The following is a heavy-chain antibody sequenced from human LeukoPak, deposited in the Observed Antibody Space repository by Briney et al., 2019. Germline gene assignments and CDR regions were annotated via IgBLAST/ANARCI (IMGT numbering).Heavy chain of an antibody. Sequence: PGGSLRLSCAAPGFTFSDYYMSWLRQAPGKGLEWVSYISSSGSTIYYADSVKGRFTISRDNAKNSLYLQMNSLRAEDTAVYYCARDEYYYDSSTGFDYWGQGTLVTVSS. CDR2: ISSSGSTI. J-gene: IGHJ4*02. CDR3: ARDEYYYDSSTGFDY. CDR1: GFTFSDYY. V-gene: IGHV3-11*04. D-gene: IGHD3-22*01.